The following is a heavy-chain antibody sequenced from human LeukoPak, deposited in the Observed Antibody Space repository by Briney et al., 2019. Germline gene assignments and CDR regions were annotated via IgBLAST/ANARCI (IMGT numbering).Heavy chain of an antibody. CDR3: ARAREDYDYVWGSYPKYYFDY. Sequence: GASGTVSFTSAVYTFTIYGISWVWQAPGQGLEWMGWISAYNGNTNYAKKLQGRVTMTTDTSTSTAYMELRSLRSDDTAVYYCARAREDYDYVWGSYPKYYFDYWGQGTLVTVSS. CDR2: ISAYNGNT. V-gene: IGHV1-18*01. CDR1: VYTFTIYG. J-gene: IGHJ4*02. D-gene: IGHD3-16*02.